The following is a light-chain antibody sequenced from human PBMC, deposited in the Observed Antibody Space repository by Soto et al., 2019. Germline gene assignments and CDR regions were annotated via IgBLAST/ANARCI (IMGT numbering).Light chain of an antibody. Sequence: QSALTQPPSASGAPGQRVTISCTGSSSNIGAGYDVHWYQQLPGTAPKLLIYGNSNRPSGVPDRFSGSKSGTSASLAITGLQAEDEADYYCQSYDSSLSVSYVFGTGTKVTVL. CDR3: QSYDSSLSVSYV. CDR1: SSNIGAGYD. CDR2: GNS. J-gene: IGLJ1*01. V-gene: IGLV1-40*01.